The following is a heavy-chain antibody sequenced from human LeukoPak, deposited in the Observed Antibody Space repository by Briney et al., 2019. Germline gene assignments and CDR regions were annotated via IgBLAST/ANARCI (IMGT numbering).Heavy chain of an antibody. Sequence: GGSLRLSCAASGFTFSNAWMSWIRQAPGKGLEWVSYISSSGSTIYYADSVKGRFTISRDNSKNTLYLQMDSLRAEDTAVYYCARVLMITFGGVIVLDAFDIWGQGTMVTVSS. CDR2: ISSSGSTI. CDR3: ARVLMITFGGVIVLDAFDI. V-gene: IGHV3-11*01. D-gene: IGHD3-16*02. CDR1: GFTFSNAW. J-gene: IGHJ3*02.